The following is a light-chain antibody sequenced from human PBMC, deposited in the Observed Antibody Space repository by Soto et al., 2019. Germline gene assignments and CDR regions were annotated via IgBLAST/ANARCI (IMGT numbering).Light chain of an antibody. V-gene: IGKV3-11*01. Sequence: EIVLTQSPATLSLSPGGRATLSCRASQSVSSYLAWYQQKPGQAPRLLIYDASNRATGIPAKFSGSGSGTDFILTISSLEPEDFALYYCQQRSYWPLTFGQGTRLEIK. CDR1: QSVSSY. CDR2: DAS. J-gene: IGKJ5*01. CDR3: QQRSYWPLT.